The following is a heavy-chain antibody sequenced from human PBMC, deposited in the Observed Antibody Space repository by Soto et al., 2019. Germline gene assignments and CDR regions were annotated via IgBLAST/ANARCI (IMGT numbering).Heavy chain of an antibody. CDR3: ARDPVTMVRGRADYGMDV. Sequence: SQTLSLTCAISGDSVSSNSAAWNWIRQSPSRGLEWLGRTYYRSKWYNDYAVSVKSRITINPDTSKNQFSLQLNSVTPEDTAVYYCARDPVTMVRGRADYGMDVWGQGITVTVSS. D-gene: IGHD3-10*01. J-gene: IGHJ6*02. V-gene: IGHV6-1*01. CDR1: GDSVSSNSAA. CDR2: TYYRSKWYN.